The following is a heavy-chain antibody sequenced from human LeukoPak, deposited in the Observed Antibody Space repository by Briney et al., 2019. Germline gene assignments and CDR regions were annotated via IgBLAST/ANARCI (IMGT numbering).Heavy chain of an antibody. CDR2: IYYSGST. CDR3: ARVMDSSSSSGDY. CDR1: GGSISSYY. D-gene: IGHD6-6*01. J-gene: IGHJ4*02. V-gene: IGHV4-59*01. Sequence: SSETLSLTCTVSGGSISSYYWSCIRQPPGKGLEWIGYIYYSGSTNYNPSLKSRVTISVDTSKNLFSLKLSSVTAADTAVYYCARVMDSSSSSGDYWGQGTLVTVSS.